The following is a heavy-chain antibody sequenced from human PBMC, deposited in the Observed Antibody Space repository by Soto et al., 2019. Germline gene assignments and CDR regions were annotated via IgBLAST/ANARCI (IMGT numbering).Heavy chain of an antibody. D-gene: IGHD6-13*01. Sequence: PGGSLRLSCAASGFTFSNAWMNWVRQAPGKGLEWVGRIKSKTDGGTTDYAAPVKGRFTISRDDSKNTLYLQMNSLKTEDTAVYYCTTDRGSSSWYPPYYYYGMDVWGQGTTVTVSS. CDR3: TTDRGSSSWYPPYYYYGMDV. CDR1: GFTFSNAW. J-gene: IGHJ6*02. CDR2: IKSKTDGGTT. V-gene: IGHV3-15*07.